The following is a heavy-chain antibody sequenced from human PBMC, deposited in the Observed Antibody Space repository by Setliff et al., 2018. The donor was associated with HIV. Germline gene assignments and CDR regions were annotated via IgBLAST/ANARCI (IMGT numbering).Heavy chain of an antibody. D-gene: IGHD6-13*01. CDR1: GDSIGTYY. CDR2: IYHTGST. CDR3: ARIDGEAADTNY. Sequence: SETLSLTCSVSGDSIGTYYWGWVRQPPGKGLEWIGSIYHTGSTYYNPSLKGRVTISVDTSKNQFSLKLTSLTAADTAVYYCARIDGEAADTNYWGQGTLVTVSS. V-gene: IGHV4-38-2*02. J-gene: IGHJ4*02.